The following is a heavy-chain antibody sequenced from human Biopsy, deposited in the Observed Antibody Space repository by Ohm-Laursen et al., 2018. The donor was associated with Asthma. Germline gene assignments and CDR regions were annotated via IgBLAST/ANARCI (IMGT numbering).Heavy chain of an antibody. CDR3: ARAVDYSHYYGIDV. Sequence: ASVKVSCKTSGYTFNRAGITWVRQAPGQGLEWMGWISVYNGNTKVAQKLQDRVTMITDTSTSTAYMELRSLRSDDSAVYFCARAVDYSHYYGIDVWGQGTTVTVS. J-gene: IGHJ6*02. D-gene: IGHD3-10*01. CDR2: ISVYNGNT. V-gene: IGHV1-18*01. CDR1: GYTFNRAG.